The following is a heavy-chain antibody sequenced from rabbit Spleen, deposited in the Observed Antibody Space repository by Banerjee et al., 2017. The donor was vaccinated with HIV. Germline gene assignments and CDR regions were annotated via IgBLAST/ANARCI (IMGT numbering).Heavy chain of an antibody. J-gene: IGHJ4*01. V-gene: IGHV1S40*01. D-gene: IGHD4-2*01. CDR1: GFSFSTSDY. Sequence: QSLEESGGGLVQPEGSLALTCIASGFSFSTSDYICWVRQAPGKGLEWISCIAGSSSGFTYSATWAKGRFSISKTSSTTVTLQMASLTVADTTTYFCTRDAAGREDFNLWGPGTLVTVS. CDR3: TRDAAGREDFNL. CDR2: IAGSSSGFT.